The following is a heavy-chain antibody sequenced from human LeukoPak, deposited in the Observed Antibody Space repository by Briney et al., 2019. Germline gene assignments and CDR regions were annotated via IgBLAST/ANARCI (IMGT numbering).Heavy chain of an antibody. CDR1: GGSISSYY. CDR3: ARSRYCSSTSCYNRNWFDP. Sequence: SETLSLTCTVSGGSISSYYWSWIRQPAGKGLEWIGRIYTSGSTNYNPSLKSRVTMSVDTSKNQFSLKLSSVTAAGTAVYYCARSRYCSSTSCYNRNWFDPWGQGTLVTVSS. J-gene: IGHJ5*02. CDR2: IYTSGST. D-gene: IGHD2-2*02. V-gene: IGHV4-4*07.